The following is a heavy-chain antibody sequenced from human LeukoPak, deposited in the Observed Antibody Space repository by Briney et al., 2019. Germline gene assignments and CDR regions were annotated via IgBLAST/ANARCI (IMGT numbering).Heavy chain of an antibody. V-gene: IGHV1-18*01. CDR2: ISAYNGNT. D-gene: IGHD2-15*01. CDR1: GYTFTSYG. Sequence: EASVKVSCKASGYTFTSYGISWVRQAPGQGLEWMGWISAYNGNTNYAQKLQGRVTMTTDTSTSTAYMELRSLRSDDTAVYYCARGSFSPWTTQSYFDYWGQGTLVTVSS. CDR3: ARGSFSPWTTQSYFDY. J-gene: IGHJ4*02.